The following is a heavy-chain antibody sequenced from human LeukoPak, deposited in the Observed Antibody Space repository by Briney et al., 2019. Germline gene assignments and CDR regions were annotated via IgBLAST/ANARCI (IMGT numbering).Heavy chain of an antibody. V-gene: IGHV3-21*04. J-gene: IGHJ5*02. CDR3: AKDISNYDFWSGFYT. Sequence: PGGSLRLSCVASGFTFSSYSMNWVRQAPGKGLEWVSCIGSSSNYIYYGDSVKGRFTISRDNSKNSLYLQMNSLRTEDTALYYCAKDISNYDFWSGFYTWGQGTLVTVSS. CDR2: IGSSSNYI. D-gene: IGHD3-3*01. CDR1: GFTFSSYS.